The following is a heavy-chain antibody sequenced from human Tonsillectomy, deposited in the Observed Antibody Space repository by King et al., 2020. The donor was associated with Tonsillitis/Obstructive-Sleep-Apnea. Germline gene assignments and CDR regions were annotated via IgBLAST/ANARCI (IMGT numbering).Heavy chain of an antibody. CDR3: ARGGTYYSVPLDS. D-gene: IGHD1-26*01. CDR2: IGGEVMET. CDR1: GFVFSSYW. V-gene: IGHV3-74*02. Sequence: VQLVESGGGLVQPGGSLRLSCTTSGFVFSSYWMHWFRQVPGKGLVWLSRIGGEVMETTYGDSLKGRFTISREHTENTLFLHVSSLTVEDTAVYYCARGGTYYSVPLDSWGQGTLVTVSS. J-gene: IGHJ4*02.